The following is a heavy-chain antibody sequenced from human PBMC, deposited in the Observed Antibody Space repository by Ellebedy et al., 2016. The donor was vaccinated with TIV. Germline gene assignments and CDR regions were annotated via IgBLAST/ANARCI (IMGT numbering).Heavy chain of an antibody. CDR2: INHSGST. CDR1: GGSFSGYY. Sequence: SETLSLXXAVYGGSFSGYYWSWIRQPPGKGLEWIGEINHSGSTNYNPSLKSRVTISVDTSKNRFSLKLNSVTAADTAVYYCARALGYCSGTSCYYFDNWGQGTLVTVSS. V-gene: IGHV4-34*01. J-gene: IGHJ4*02. CDR3: ARALGYCSGTSCYYFDN. D-gene: IGHD2-2*01.